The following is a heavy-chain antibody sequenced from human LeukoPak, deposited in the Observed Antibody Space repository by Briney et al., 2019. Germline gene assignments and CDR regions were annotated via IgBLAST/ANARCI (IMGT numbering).Heavy chain of an antibody. J-gene: IGHJ4*02. D-gene: IGHD2-15*01. Sequence: TSETLSLXCTVSGGSISSSSYYWGWIRQPPGKGLEWIGSIYYSGSTYYNPSLKSRVTISVDTSKNQFSLKLSSVTAADTAVYYCARQLGSCSGGSCYPLDYWGQGTLVTVSS. CDR2: IYYSGST. V-gene: IGHV4-39*01. CDR3: ARQLGSCSGGSCYPLDY. CDR1: GGSISSSSYY.